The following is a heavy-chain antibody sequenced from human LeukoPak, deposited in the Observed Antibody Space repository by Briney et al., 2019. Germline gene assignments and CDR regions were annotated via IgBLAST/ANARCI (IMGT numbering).Heavy chain of an antibody. CDR3: AKGAGSPYYFDY. V-gene: IGHV3-23*01. CDR1: GFTFSSYA. J-gene: IGHJ4*02. Sequence: PGGSLRLSCAASGFTFSSYAMTWVRQAPGKRLEAVSLIRDFGGSTYYADSVKGRFTISRDNSKNTLYLQMNSLRDEDTAVYYCAKGAGSPYYFDYWGRGTLVTVSS. D-gene: IGHD1-1*01. CDR2: IRDFGGST.